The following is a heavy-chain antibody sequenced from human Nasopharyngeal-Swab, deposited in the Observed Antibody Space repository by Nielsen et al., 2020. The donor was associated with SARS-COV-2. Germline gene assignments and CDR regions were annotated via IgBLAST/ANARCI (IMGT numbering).Heavy chain of an antibody. Sequence: ASVKVSCKASGYTFTGYYMHWVRQAPAQGLEWMGRINPNSGGTNYAQKFQGRVTMTRDTSISTAYMELSRLRSDDTAVYYCASTDTAMERSPFDPWGQGTLVTVSS. D-gene: IGHD5-18*01. CDR1: GYTFTGYY. J-gene: IGHJ5*02. CDR2: INPNSGGT. V-gene: IGHV1-2*06. CDR3: ASTDTAMERSPFDP.